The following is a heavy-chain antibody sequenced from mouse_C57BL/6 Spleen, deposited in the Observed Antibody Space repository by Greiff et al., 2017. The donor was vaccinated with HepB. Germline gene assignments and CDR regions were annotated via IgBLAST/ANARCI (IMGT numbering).Heavy chain of an antibody. D-gene: IGHD2-3*01. Sequence: EVKLVESGGGLVKPGGSLKLSCAASGFTFSSYAMSWVRQTPEKRLEWVATISDGGSYTYYPDNVKGRFTISRDNAKNNLYLQMSHLKSEDTAMYYCARSDGYYLDYYAMDYWGQGTSVTVSS. CDR2: ISDGGSYT. CDR1: GFTFSSYA. V-gene: IGHV5-4*03. CDR3: ARSDGYYLDYYAMDY. J-gene: IGHJ4*01.